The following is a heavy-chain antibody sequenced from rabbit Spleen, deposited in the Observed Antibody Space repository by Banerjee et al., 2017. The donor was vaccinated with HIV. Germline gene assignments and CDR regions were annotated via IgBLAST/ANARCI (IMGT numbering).Heavy chain of an antibody. CDR1: GFSFNSGYD. J-gene: IGHJ6*01. CDR2: IYAGTIGST. V-gene: IGHV1S45*01. CDR3: ARDAGTSFSTYGMDL. Sequence: QEQLEESGGGLVQPEGSLTLTCKASGFSFNSGYDMCWVRQAPGKGLEWIACIYAGTIGSTYSASWAKGRFTCSKTSSTTVTLQMTSLTAADTATYFCARDAGTSFSTYGMDLWGQGTLVTVS. D-gene: IGHD8-1*01.